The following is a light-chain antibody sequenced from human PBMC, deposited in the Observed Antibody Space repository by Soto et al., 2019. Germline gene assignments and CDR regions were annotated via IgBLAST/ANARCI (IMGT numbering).Light chain of an antibody. V-gene: IGKV3-11*01. Sequence: EIVLTQSPATLSLSPGDSATLSCRASQSISNFLAWYQQKPCQAPRLLIYDASHRVTGVPGRFSGSGSGTDFTLTISRLEPDDFAVFHCQQRTTGTFGGGTKVEI. CDR2: DAS. CDR3: QQRTTGT. CDR1: QSISNF. J-gene: IGKJ4*01.